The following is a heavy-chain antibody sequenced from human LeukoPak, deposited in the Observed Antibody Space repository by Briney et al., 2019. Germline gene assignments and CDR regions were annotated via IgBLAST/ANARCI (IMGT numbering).Heavy chain of an antibody. J-gene: IGHJ4*02. CDR1: GGTFSSYA. V-gene: IGHV1-18*01. D-gene: IGHD1-26*01. CDR3: AREVGTRFDY. Sequence: ASVKVSCTASGGTFSSYAISWVRQAPGQGLEWMGWISTYNGNTNYAQKLQGRVTMTTDTSTRTAYMELRSLRSDDTAVYYCAREVGTRFDYWGQGTLVTVSS. CDR2: ISTYNGNT.